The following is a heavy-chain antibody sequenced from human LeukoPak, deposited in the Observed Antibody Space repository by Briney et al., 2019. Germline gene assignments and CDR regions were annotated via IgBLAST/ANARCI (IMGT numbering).Heavy chain of an antibody. CDR1: GFTFSNAW. CDR2: IKSKTDGGTT. V-gene: IGHV3-15*01. D-gene: IGHD2-15*01. J-gene: IGHJ4*02. Sequence: ETLTLTCAASGFTFSNAWMSWIRNAPAPGMDLVGRIKSKTDGGTTDYAAPVKGRFTISRDDSKNTLYLQMNSLKTEDTAVYYCTTGGWYPLVDYWGQGTLVTVSS. CDR3: TTGGWYPLVDY.